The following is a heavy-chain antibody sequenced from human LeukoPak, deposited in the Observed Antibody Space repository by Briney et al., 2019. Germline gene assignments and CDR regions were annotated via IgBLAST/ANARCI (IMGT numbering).Heavy chain of an antibody. Sequence: IPSETLSLTGTVSGGSISSYYWSWIRQPPGKGLEWIGYIYYSGSTNYNPSLKSRVTISVDTSKNQFSLKLSSVTAADTAVYYCARVGYDSSGYLYGMDVWGQGTTVTVSS. J-gene: IGHJ6*02. CDR1: GGSISSYY. CDR3: ARVGYDSSGYLYGMDV. D-gene: IGHD3-22*01. V-gene: IGHV4-59*01. CDR2: IYYSGST.